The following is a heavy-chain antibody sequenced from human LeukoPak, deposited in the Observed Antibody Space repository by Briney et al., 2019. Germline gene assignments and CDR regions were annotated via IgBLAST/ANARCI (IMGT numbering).Heavy chain of an antibody. CDR3: ARDYGDIAVAPIDY. V-gene: IGHV1-8*01. CDR2: MNPNSGNT. D-gene: IGHD6-19*01. Sequence: ASVKVSCKASGYTFTSYDINWVRQATGQGLEWMGWMNPNSGNTGYAQKLQGRVTMTTDTSTSTAYMELRSLRSDDTAVYYCARDYGDIAVAPIDYWGQGTLVTVSS. J-gene: IGHJ4*02. CDR1: GYTFTSYD.